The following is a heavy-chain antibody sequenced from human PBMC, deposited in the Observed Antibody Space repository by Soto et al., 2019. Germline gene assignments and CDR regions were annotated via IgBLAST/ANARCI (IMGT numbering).Heavy chain of an antibody. Sequence: GGSLRLSCAASGFTFSSYSMNWVRQAPGKGLEWVSYISSSSSTIYYADSGKGRFTISRDNAKNSLYLQMNSLRAEDTAVYYCARAGPLTEIDYWGQGTLVTVSS. D-gene: IGHD7-27*01. CDR2: ISSSSSTI. V-gene: IGHV3-48*01. J-gene: IGHJ4*02. CDR1: GFTFSSYS. CDR3: ARAGPLTEIDY.